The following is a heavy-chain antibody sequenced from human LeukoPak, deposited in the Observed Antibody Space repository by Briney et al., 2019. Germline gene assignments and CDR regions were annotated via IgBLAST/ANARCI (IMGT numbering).Heavy chain of an antibody. D-gene: IGHD3-16*02. J-gene: IGHJ4*02. CDR2: ISAYNGNT. V-gene: IGHV1-18*01. CDR1: GYTFTSYG. Sequence: ASVKVSCKASGYTFTSYGISWVRQAPGQGLEWMGWISAYNGNTNYAQKLQGRVTMTTDTSTSTAYMELRSLRSDDTAVYYCARDVPGSWYYDHVWGSYRSSPFDYWGQGTLVTVSS. CDR3: ARDVPGSWYYDHVWGSYRSSPFDY.